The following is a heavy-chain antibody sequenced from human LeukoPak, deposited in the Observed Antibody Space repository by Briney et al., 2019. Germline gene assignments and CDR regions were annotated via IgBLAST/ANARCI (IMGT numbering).Heavy chain of an antibody. D-gene: IGHD1-26*01. CDR1: GFTFSRYW. V-gene: IGHV3-23*01. CDR3: AKDTRALLRLGYFDC. J-gene: IGHJ4*02. CDR2: ISGTGGNT. Sequence: GGSLRLSCAASGFTFSRYWMSWVRQAPGKGLEWVSAISGTGGNTYYADSVKGRFTISRDNSRHTLYLQMNSLRAEDTAVYYCAKDTRALLRLGYFDCWGQGTLVTVSS.